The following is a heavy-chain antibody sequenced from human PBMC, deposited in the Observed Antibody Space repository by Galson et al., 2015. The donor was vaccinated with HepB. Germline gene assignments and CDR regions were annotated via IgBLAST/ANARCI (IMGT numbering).Heavy chain of an antibody. CDR1: GLMFSDHD. V-gene: IGHV3-72*01. D-gene: IGHD3-22*01. CDR2: TGNRAKSYST. Sequence: SLRLSCAASGLMFSDHDMDWVRQAPGKGLEWVGRTGNRAKSYSTEYVASVKGRFTISRDDSKKSVYLQMNSLKMEDTAVYYCARRRYYDTGGYYSYGFDIWGQGTMLTVSS. CDR3: ARRRYYDTGGYYSYGFDI. J-gene: IGHJ3*02.